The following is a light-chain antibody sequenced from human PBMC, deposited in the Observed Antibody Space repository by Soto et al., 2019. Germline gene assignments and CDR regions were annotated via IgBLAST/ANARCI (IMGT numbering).Light chain of an antibody. CDR3: TSYTSSTTLDV. CDR2: EVS. CDR1: SSDVGGYNY. J-gene: IGLJ1*01. Sequence: QSVLTQPASVSGSLGQSITISCTGTSSDVGGYNYVSWYQQHPGKAPKLMIYEVSNRPSGVSNRFSGSKSGHTASLPISGLQSVDEADYFCTSYTSSTTLDVFGTGTKVTVL. V-gene: IGLV2-14*01.